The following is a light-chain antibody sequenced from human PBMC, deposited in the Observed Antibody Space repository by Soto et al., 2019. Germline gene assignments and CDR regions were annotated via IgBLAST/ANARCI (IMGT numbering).Light chain of an antibody. CDR3: TSYTSSNTYV. CDR2: EIS. Sequence: ALTQPASVSGSPGQSITISCTGTSSDVGRYNYVSWYQQYPGKAPKLMIYEISNRPSGVSIRFSGSKSGKTASLTISGLQAEDEADYYCTSYTSSNTYVFGGGTKVTVL. J-gene: IGLJ1*01. V-gene: IGLV2-14*01. CDR1: SSDVGRYNY.